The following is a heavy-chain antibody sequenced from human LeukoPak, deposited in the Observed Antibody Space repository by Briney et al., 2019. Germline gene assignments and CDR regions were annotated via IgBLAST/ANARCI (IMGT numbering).Heavy chain of an antibody. CDR1: GFTFSNDA. Sequence: RGWSFRVSSASAGFTFSNDAMCWGPPAPEKRLEWVSGISGSGGSAHYADSVKGRFTISRDSSGSTLDLQMNSLRAEDTAVYYCAKDNYYDSNGPTFFDYWGQGTLVTVSS. J-gene: IGHJ4*02. D-gene: IGHD3-22*01. V-gene: IGHV3-23*01. CDR2: ISGSGGSA. CDR3: AKDNYYDSNGPTFFDY.